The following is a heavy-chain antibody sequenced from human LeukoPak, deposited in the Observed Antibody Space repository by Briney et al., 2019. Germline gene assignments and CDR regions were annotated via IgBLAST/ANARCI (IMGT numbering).Heavy chain of an antibody. CDR3: ARDRGHDGSWSFDS. D-gene: IGHD2-15*01. CDR2: ISVFNGKL. J-gene: IGHJ4*02. CDR1: GYTFTSFG. V-gene: IGHV1-18*01. Sequence: ASVKVSCKASGYTFTSFGISWVRQAPGQGLEWMGWISVFNGKLIYAQKYQGRVTMTTEISTSTAYMELRSLTSDDTAVYYCARDRGHDGSWSFDSWGQGTLVTVSS.